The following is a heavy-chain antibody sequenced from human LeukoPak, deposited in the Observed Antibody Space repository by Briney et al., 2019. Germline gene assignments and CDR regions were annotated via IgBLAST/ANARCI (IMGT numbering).Heavy chain of an antibody. J-gene: IGHJ4*02. D-gene: IGHD3-22*01. CDR2: VSSSGSTI. CDR3: AIRGDYYDSSVFDY. Sequence: GGSLRLSCAASGFTFSDYYMSWIRQAPGKGLEWVSYVSSSGSTIYYADSVKGRFTISRDNSKNTLYLQMNSLRAEDTAVYYCAIRGDYYDSSVFDYWGQGTLVTVSS. V-gene: IGHV3-11*01. CDR1: GFTFSDYY.